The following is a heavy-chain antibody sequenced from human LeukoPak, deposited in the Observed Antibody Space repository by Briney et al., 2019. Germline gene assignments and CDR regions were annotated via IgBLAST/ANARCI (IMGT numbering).Heavy chain of an antibody. CDR1: GCSISSGSYY. CDR2: IYTSGST. J-gene: IGHJ4*02. V-gene: IGHV4-61*02. D-gene: IGHD5-24*01. Sequence: SETLSLTCTVSGCSISSGSYYWSWIRQPAGKGLEWIGRIYTSGSTNYNPSLKSRVTISVDTSKKQFSLKLSSVTAADTAVYYCAREEGGYNYADLYYFDYWGQGTLVTVSS. CDR3: AREEGGYNYADLYYFDY.